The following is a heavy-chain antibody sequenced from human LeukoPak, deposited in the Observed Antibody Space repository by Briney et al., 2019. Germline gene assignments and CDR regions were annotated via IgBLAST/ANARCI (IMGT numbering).Heavy chain of an antibody. J-gene: IGHJ6*03. CDR2: INHSGST. V-gene: IGHV4-34*01. CDR1: GGSFSDYY. Sequence: SETLSLTCAVYGGSFSDYYWSWIRQPPGKGLEWIGEINHSGSTNYNPSLKSRVTISVDTSKNQFSLKLSSVTAADTAVYYCARGRTQLGYSHTKVYMDVWGKGTTVTVSS. D-gene: IGHD5-18*01. CDR3: ARGRTQLGYSHTKVYMDV.